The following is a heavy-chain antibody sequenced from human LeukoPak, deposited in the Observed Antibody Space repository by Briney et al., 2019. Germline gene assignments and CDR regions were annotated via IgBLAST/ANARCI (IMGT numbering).Heavy chain of an antibody. CDR1: TFNFSDYG. CDR3: ARDKIVGATHFDY. J-gene: IGHJ4*02. Sequence: PGGSLRLSCGDSTFNFSDYGMHWVRQAPGKGLEWLALISYDGRTKFYADSLKGRFTISRDISKNTLYLQINSLRAEDTAVYYCARDKIVGATHFDYWGQGTLVTVSS. CDR2: ISYDGRTK. D-gene: IGHD1-26*01. V-gene: IGHV3-30*03.